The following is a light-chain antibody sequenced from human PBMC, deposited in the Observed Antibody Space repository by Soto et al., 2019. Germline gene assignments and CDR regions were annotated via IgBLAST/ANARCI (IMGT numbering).Light chain of an antibody. CDR1: QSISGS. CDR2: EAS. Sequence: DIQMTQSPSTLSASVGDRVTITCRASQSISGSLAWYQQKPGKAPKLLIYEASNLKSGVPSRFSGSGSGTEYTLTISSLQPDDAASYYCQQYNGFWTFGQGTRVEIK. V-gene: IGKV1-5*03. CDR3: QQYNGFWT. J-gene: IGKJ1*01.